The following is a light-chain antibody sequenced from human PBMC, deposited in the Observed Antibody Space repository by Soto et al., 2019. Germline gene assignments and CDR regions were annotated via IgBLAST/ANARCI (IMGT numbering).Light chain of an antibody. V-gene: IGLV2-14*01. J-gene: IGLJ2*01. CDR3: SSYTSSMTLV. CDR1: SSDVGGYNY. CDR2: HVS. Sequence: QSALTQPASVSGSPGQSITISCTGTSSDVGGYNYVSWYQQHPGKAPKLMIYHVSNRPSGVSNRFSGSKSGNTASLTISGLQAEDEADYYCSSYTSSMTLVFGGGTKLTVL.